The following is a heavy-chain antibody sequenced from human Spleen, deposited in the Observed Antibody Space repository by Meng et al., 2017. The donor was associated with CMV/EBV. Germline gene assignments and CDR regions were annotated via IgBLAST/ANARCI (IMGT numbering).Heavy chain of an antibody. J-gene: IGHJ4*02. Sequence: SGLTFSDYGLSWVRQAPGKGLEWVSSISSAGTYIYYGNSLKGRFTISRDNAKNSLYLQMKSLRADDTAIYYCARARGVPAGSYYFDFWGQGTLVTVSS. V-gene: IGHV3-21*01. CDR3: ARARGVPAGSYYFDF. CDR1: GLTFSDYG. D-gene: IGHD2-2*01. CDR2: ISSAGTYI.